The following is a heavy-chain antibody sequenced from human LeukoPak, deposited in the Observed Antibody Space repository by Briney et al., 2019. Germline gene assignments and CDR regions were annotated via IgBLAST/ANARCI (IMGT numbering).Heavy chain of an antibody. Sequence: GRSLRLSCAASGFTVSSNYMNWVRQAPGKGLEWVSVIYSGGSTYYADSVKGRFTISSDNSKNTLFLQMNSLRAEDTAVYYCAREAVTRNYFDYWGQGTLITVSS. J-gene: IGHJ4*02. CDR1: GFTVSSNY. V-gene: IGHV3-53*01. CDR3: AREAVTRNYFDY. D-gene: IGHD4-17*01. CDR2: IYSGGST.